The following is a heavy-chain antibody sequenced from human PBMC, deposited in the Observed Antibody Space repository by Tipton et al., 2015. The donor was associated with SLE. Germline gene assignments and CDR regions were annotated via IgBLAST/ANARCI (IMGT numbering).Heavy chain of an antibody. CDR1: GGSISSSSYY. Sequence: TLSLTCTVSGGSISSSSYYWGWIRQPPGKELEWIGNIYYSGSTYYNPSLKSRVTISVDTSKNQFSLKLSSVTAADTAVYYCAKEGGSSWFEDAFDIWGQGTMVTVSS. D-gene: IGHD6-13*01. V-gene: IGHV4-39*07. CDR3: AKEGGSSWFEDAFDI. CDR2: IYYSGST. J-gene: IGHJ3*02.